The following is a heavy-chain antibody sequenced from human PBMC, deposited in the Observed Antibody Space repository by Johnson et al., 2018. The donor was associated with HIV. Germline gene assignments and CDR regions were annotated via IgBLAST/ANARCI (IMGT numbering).Heavy chain of an antibody. J-gene: IGHJ3*02. V-gene: IGHV3-23*04. CDR3: AKEGSIAAAGNDAFDI. CDR1: GFTFDDYG. CDR2: ISGSGGST. D-gene: IGHD6-13*01. Sequence: VQLVESGGGVVRPGGSLRLSCAASGFTFDDYGMSWVRLAPGKGLEWVSAISGSGGSTYYADSVKGRFTISRDNSKNTLYLQMNSLRAEDTAVYYCAKEGSIAAAGNDAFDIWGQGTMVTVSS.